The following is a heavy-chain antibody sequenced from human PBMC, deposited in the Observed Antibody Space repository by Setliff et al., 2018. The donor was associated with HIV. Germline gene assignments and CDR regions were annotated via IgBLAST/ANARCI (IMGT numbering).Heavy chain of an antibody. J-gene: IGHJ4*02. CDR3: VKATGSVLGTYYFDY. CDR1: GFTFDDYA. V-gene: IGHV3-43D*04. CDR2: INWDGSRA. D-gene: IGHD3-16*01. Sequence: GGSLRLSCEAAGFTFDDYAMHWVRQVPGKGLEWVSLINWDGSRAFYADSVEGRFTISRDNTKNSLYLQMYGLKTEDAGMYFCVKATGSVLGTYYFDYWGRGTLVTVST.